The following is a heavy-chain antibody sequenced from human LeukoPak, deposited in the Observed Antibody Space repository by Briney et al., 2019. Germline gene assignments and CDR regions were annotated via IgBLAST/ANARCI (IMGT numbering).Heavy chain of an antibody. V-gene: IGHV3-15*01. CDR1: GFTFSNAW. CDR2: IKSKTDGGTT. Sequence: GGSLRLSCAASGFTFSNAWMSWVRQAPGKGLEWVGRIKSKTDGGTTDYAAPVKGRFIISRDNSQNTLYLQMNSLRAEGTAVYYCTKDPNGDYVGAFDPRGQGTLVTVSS. D-gene: IGHD4-17*01. J-gene: IGHJ5*02. CDR3: TKDPNGDYVGAFDP.